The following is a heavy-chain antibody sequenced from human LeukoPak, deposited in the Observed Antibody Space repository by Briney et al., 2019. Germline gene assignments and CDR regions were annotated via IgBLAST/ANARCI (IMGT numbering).Heavy chain of an antibody. V-gene: IGHV4-39*01. CDR3: ARHLRPLKGILSGGYYMDV. J-gene: IGHJ6*03. CDR1: GGSFSSSTYY. CDR2: IYYSGST. Sequence: SETLSLTCTVSGGSFSSSTYYWGWIRQPPGKGLEWIGNIYYSGSTYYNPSLKSRFTISVDTSKNQFSLKLSSVTAADTAVYYCARHLRPLKGILSGGYYMDVWGKGTTVTVSS. D-gene: IGHD1-14*01.